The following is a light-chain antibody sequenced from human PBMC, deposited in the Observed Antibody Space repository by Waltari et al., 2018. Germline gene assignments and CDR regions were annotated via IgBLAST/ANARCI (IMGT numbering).Light chain of an antibody. CDR3: CSYAGSYTVV. CDR2: DVS. Sequence: QSALTQPRSVSGSPGQSVTISCTGTSSDVGCSNYVSWYQQHPGKAPKLMIYDVSKRPSGVPDRFSGSKSGNTASLTISGLQAEDEADYYCCSYAGSYTVVFGGGTKLTVL. V-gene: IGLV2-11*01. CDR1: SSDVGCSNY. J-gene: IGLJ2*01.